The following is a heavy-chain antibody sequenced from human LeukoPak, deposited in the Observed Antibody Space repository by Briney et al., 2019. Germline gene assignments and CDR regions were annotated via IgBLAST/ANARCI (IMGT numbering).Heavy chain of an antibody. CDR3: AKGTTYSNGFDY. V-gene: IGHV3-9*01. J-gene: IGHJ4*02. CDR2: ISWNSGSI. D-gene: IGHD6-19*01. CDR1: GFTFDDYA. Sequence: PGRSLRLSCAASGFTFDDYAMHWVRQAPGKGLEWVSGISWNSGSIGYADSVKGRFTISRDNAKNSLYLQMNSLRAEDTALYYCAKGTTYSNGFDYWGQGTLVTVSS.